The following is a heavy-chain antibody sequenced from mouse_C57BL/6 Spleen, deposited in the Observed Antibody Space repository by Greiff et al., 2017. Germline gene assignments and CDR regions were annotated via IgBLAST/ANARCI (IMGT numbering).Heavy chain of an antibody. CDR1: GYTFTSYW. V-gene: IGHV1-50*01. Sequence: QVQLQQPGAELVKPGASVKLSCKASGYTFTSYWMQWVKQRPGQGLEWIGEIDPSDSYTNYNQKFKGKATLTVDTSSSTAYMQLSSLTSEDSAVYYCASGYYGSSYGYWGQGTTLTVSS. CDR3: ASGYYGSSYGY. D-gene: IGHD1-1*01. J-gene: IGHJ2*01. CDR2: IDPSDSYT.